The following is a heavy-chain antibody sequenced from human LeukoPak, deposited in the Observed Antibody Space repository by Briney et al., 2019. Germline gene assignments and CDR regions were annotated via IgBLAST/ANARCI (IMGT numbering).Heavy chain of an antibody. CDR1: GASISSSSRADYFF. J-gene: IGHJ5*02. Sequence: PSETLSLTCTVSGASISSSSRADYFFWGWIRQAPGKGLEWTGSIDYSGHTYYNPSLKTRATMSVDTPKNQFSLSLRSVTAADTAVYYCARPLYNSWDRFDPWGQGTLITAS. CDR2: IDYSGHT. V-gene: IGHV4-39*01. CDR3: ARPLYNSWDRFDP. D-gene: IGHD3-16*01.